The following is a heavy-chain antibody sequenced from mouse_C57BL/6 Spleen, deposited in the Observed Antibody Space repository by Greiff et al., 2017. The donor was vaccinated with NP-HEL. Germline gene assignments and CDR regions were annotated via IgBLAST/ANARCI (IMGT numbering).Heavy chain of an antibody. D-gene: IGHD2-3*01. Sequence: VQLQESGPELVKPGASVKISCKASGYTFTDYYINWVKQRPGQGLEWIGWIFPGSGSTYYNEKFKGKAPLTVDKSSSTAYMLLSSLTSEDSAVYFCARSGNGYLAWFAYWGQGTLVTVST. CDR3: ARSGNGYLAWFAY. CDR2: IFPGSGST. CDR1: GYTFTDYY. V-gene: IGHV1-75*01. J-gene: IGHJ3*01.